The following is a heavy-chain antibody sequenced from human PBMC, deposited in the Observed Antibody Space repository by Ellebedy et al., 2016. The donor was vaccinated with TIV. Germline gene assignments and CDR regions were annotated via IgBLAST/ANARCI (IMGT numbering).Heavy chain of an antibody. Sequence: GESLKISCAASGFTFRSYDMHWVRQATGKGLEWVSAIGTAGDTYYPGSVKGRFTISRENAKNSLYLQINSLRAEDTAVYYCARVRFGDTAVDYWGQGTLVTVSS. CDR2: IGTAGDT. V-gene: IGHV3-13*01. CDR3: ARVRFGDTAVDY. D-gene: IGHD5-18*01. CDR1: GFTFRSYD. J-gene: IGHJ4*02.